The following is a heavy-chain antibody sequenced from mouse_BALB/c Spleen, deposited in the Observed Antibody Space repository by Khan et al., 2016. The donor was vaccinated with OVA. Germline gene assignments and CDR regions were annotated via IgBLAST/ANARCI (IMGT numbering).Heavy chain of an antibody. V-gene: IGHV1-7*01. J-gene: IGHJ2*01. CDR3: ARDRIDY. CDR1: GYTFTSYW. CDR2: INPSAGYT. Sequence: QIQLVQSGAELAKPGASVKMSCKASGYTFTSYWMHWVKQRPGQGLEWIGYINPSAGYTDYNQKFKDKATLTADKSSSTAYMQLNSLTSEDSAVYYCARDRIDYWGQGTTLTGSS.